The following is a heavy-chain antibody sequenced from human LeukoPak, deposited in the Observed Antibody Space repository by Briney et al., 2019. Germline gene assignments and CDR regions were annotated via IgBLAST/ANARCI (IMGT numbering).Heavy chain of an antibody. Sequence: GASVKVSCKASGYTFTGYYMHWVRQATGQGLEWMGWMNPNSGNTGYAQKFQGRVTITRNTSISTAYMELSSLRSEDTAVYYCARADQGYSGYDYVYYFDYWGQGTLVTVSS. CDR2: MNPNSGNT. D-gene: IGHD5-12*01. V-gene: IGHV1-8*03. CDR3: ARADQGYSGYDYVYYFDY. CDR1: GYTFTGYY. J-gene: IGHJ4*02.